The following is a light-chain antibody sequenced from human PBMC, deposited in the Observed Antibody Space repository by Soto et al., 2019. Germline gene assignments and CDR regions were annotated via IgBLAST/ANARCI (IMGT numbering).Light chain of an antibody. CDR2: KAT. J-gene: IGKJ1*01. V-gene: IGKV1-5*03. CDR3: QQYNSYSST. Sequence: DIQMTQSPSTLSASVGDRVTITCRASQSISSWLAWYQQKPGKAPKLLIYKATSLESGVPSRFSGSGSGTEFTLTISRLQPDDFATYYGQQYNSYSSTFGQGTKVEIK. CDR1: QSISSW.